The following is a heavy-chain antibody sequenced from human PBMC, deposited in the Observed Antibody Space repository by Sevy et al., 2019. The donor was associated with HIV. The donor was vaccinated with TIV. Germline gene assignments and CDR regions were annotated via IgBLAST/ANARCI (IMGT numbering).Heavy chain of an antibody. CDR3: AKPNWNYRADWFDP. V-gene: IGHV3-23*01. CDR2: LSGFGGVT. Sequence: GGSLRLSCVASGFNFNNHAMSWVRQAPGKGLEWVSSLSGFGGVTSYADSVKGRFTISGEQSMDTLYLQTNSLRAEDTAVYYCAKPNWNYRADWFDPWGQGTLVTVSS. J-gene: IGHJ5*02. D-gene: IGHD1-7*01. CDR1: GFNFNNHA.